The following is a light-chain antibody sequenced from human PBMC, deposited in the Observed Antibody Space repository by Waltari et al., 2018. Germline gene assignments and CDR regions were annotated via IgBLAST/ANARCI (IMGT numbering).Light chain of an antibody. V-gene: IGKV2-28*01. CDR3: MQSLQTPLT. J-gene: IGKJ4*01. CDR2: LGS. Sequence: DIVMTQSPLSLPVTPGEPASISCRSSQSLLHSNGYYYLDWYLQKPGQSPQLLIYLGSNRASGVPDRFTGNGSGTTFTLKISRVEAEDVGVYYCMQSLQTPLTFGGGTKVEIK. CDR1: QSLLHSNGYYY.